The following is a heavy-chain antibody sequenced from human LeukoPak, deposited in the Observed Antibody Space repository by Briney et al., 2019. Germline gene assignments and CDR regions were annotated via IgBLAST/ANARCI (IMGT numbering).Heavy chain of an antibody. V-gene: IGHV4-39*07. D-gene: IGHD3-10*01. CDR2: IYYSGRT. CDR1: GGSINSSSSYY. CDR3: ARVWYYGSGTNSDLYYYYYMDV. Sequence: PSETLSLTCTVSGGSINSSSSYYWGWIRQPPGKGLEWIGSIYYSGRTYYNPSLKSRVTISIDTSKNQFSLKLSAVTAADTAVYYCARVWYYGSGTNSDLYYYYYMDVWGRGTTVTVSS. J-gene: IGHJ6*03.